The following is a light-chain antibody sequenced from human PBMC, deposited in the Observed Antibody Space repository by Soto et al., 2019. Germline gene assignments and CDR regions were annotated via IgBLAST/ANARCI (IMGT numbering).Light chain of an antibody. J-gene: IGLJ2*01. Sequence: QSALTQPASMSGSPGQSITISCTGTSSDVGADNFVSWYQQHPGRAPKLIIYDVTNRPSGISARFSGSKSGNTASLTISGLQTEAEADYVCSSYTTTRSLPDWLFGGGTKLTVL. CDR3: SSYTTTRSLPDWL. CDR2: DVT. CDR1: SSDVGADNF. V-gene: IGLV2-14*03.